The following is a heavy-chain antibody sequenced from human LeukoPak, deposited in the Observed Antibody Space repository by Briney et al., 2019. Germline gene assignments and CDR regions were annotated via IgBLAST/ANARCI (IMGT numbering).Heavy chain of an antibody. J-gene: IGHJ4*02. D-gene: IGHD6-13*01. Sequence: SETLSLTGTGSGGSINSYYWSWLRQPPGKGREWIGYIYYSGSTYYNPSLKSRVTISVDTSKNQFSLKLSSVTAADTAVYYCARDAGSIAAAGTFDYWGQGTLVTVSS. CDR3: ARDAGSIAAAGTFDY. CDR2: IYYSGST. CDR1: GGSINSYY. V-gene: IGHV4-59*01.